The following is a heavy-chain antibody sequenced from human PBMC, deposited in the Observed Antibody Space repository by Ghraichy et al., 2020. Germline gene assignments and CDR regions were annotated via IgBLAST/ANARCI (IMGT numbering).Heavy chain of an antibody. V-gene: IGHV1-58*01. CDR3: AAPHYDYWNGYDPLDV. J-gene: IGHJ6*02. Sequence: SVKVSCKASGFTFSKAAVQWVRQARGQRLEWIGGIVVGSGNRNYAQKFQERVTITWDMSTTTAYMELSSLGSEDTAVYYCAAPHYDYWNGYDPLDVWGQGTTVTVSS. CDR2: IVVGSGNR. CDR1: GFTFSKAA. D-gene: IGHD3-3*01.